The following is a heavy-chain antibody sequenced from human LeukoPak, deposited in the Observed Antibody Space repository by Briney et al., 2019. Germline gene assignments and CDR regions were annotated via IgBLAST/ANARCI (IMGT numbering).Heavy chain of an antibody. Sequence: GGSLRLSCAAAGFTFSSYSMNWVRQAPGKGLEWVSYISSSSSTIYYADSVEGRFTISRDNAKNSLYLQMNSLRAEDTAVYYCARDWFGNQRETWFDPWGQGTLVTVSS. J-gene: IGHJ5*02. CDR1: GFTFSSYS. V-gene: IGHV3-48*04. CDR2: ISSSSSTI. D-gene: IGHD3-10*01. CDR3: ARDWFGNQRETWFDP.